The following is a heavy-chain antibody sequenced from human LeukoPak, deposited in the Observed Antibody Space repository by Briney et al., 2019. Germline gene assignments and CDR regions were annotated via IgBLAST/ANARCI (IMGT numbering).Heavy chain of an antibody. Sequence: GASVKVSCKVSGYTLTELAMHWVRNAPGQGIGWMGVVEPEDGEAIYAQKFQGRVTMTEDTSTEKPYTELSSLRSEDTAVYYCATDNIGGATTWTYWGQGTLGTVSS. CDR2: VEPEDGEA. D-gene: IGHD1-26*01. CDR1: GYTLTELA. V-gene: IGHV1-24*01. CDR3: ATDNIGGATTWTY. J-gene: IGHJ4*02.